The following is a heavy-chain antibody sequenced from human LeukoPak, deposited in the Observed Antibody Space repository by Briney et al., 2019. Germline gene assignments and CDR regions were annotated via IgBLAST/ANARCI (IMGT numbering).Heavy chain of an antibody. Sequence: PGGSLRLSCAASGFTFTDYAMHWIRQAPGEGLEWVAVISNDGHNEYYADSVKGRFTISRNNFKNTLLLQMNSLRAEDTAVYYCARDRSGSYYWEYWGQGTLVTVSS. D-gene: IGHD1-26*01. CDR3: ARDRSGSYYWEY. V-gene: IGHV3-30-3*01. CDR1: GFTFTDYA. J-gene: IGHJ4*02. CDR2: ISNDGHNE.